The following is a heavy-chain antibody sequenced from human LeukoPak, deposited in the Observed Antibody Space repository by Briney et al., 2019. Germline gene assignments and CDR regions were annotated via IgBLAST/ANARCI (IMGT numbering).Heavy chain of an antibody. Sequence: ASVKVSCKASGYPFTTYYIHWVRQAPGQGLEWMGIIDPGSDTSSYAQKFQGRVTMTRDTSTTTVYMELNSLGSEDTAVYYCARGLSLTDTCMIFWGQGTLVTVSS. CDR1: GYPFTTYY. CDR2: IDPGSDTS. J-gene: IGHJ4*02. CDR3: ARGLSLTDTCMIF. V-gene: IGHV1-46*01. D-gene: IGHD3/OR15-3a*01.